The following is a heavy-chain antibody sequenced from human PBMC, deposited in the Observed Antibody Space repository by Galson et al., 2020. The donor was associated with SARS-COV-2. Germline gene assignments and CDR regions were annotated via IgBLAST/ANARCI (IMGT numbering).Heavy chain of an antibody. CDR3: ARTFSYHHFSPSYFDL. V-gene: IGHV4-61*02. Sequence: SQTLSLTCTVSVGSISSDGYHWSWIRQIRHPAGQRLEWIRRVFASGRSYSHPSLESQVTISVDTSRIQFFLKLRSVTATNTAGNFCARTFSYHHFSPSYFDLGGRVTLGTVAS. CDR2: VFASGRS. CDR1: VGSISSDGYH. D-gene: IGHD3-16*02. J-gene: IGHJ2*01.